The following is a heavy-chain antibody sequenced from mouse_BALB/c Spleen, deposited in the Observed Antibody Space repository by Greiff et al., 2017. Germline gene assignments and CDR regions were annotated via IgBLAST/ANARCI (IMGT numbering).Heavy chain of an antibody. Sequence: EVMLVESGGGLVKPGGSLKLSCAASGFTFSSYAMSWVRQTPEKRLEWVASISSGGRTYYPDSVKGRFTISRDNARNILYLQMSSLRSEDTAMYYCARALYYGHFDYWGQGTTLTVSS. CDR2: ISSGGRT. CDR1: GFTFSSYA. J-gene: IGHJ2*01. V-gene: IGHV5-6-5*01. CDR3: ARALYYGHFDY. D-gene: IGHD1-2*01.